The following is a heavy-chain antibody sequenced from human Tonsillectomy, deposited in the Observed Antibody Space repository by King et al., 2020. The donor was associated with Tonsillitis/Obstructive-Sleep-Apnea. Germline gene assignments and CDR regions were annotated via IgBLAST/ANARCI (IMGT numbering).Heavy chain of an antibody. J-gene: IGHJ4*02. Sequence: QLPESGPGLVKPSETLSLTCTVSGGSISSSSYYWGWIRQPPGKGLEWIGSIYYSGSTYYNPSLKSRVTISVDTSKNQFSLKLSSVTAADTAVYYCAGKIVVVVTASRTYAFDYWGQGTLVTVSS. CDR2: IYYSGST. V-gene: IGHV4-39*01. CDR1: GGSISSSSYY. CDR3: AGKIVVVVTASRTYAFDY. D-gene: IGHD2-21*02.